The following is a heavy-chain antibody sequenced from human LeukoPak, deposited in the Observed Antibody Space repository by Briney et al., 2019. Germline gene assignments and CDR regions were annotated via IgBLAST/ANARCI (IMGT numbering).Heavy chain of an antibody. CDR1: GFTFSSYS. Sequence: PGGSLRLSCAASGFTFSSYSMNWVRQAPGKGLEWVSVIYSGGSTYYADSVKGRFTISRHNSKNTLYLQMNSPRAEDTAVYYCARQRILDVWGQGTTVTDSS. CDR3: ARQRILDV. V-gene: IGHV3-53*04. J-gene: IGHJ6*02. CDR2: IYSGGST.